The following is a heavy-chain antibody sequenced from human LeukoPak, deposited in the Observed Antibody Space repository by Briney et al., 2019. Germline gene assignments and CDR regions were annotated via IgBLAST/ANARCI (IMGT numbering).Heavy chain of an antibody. CDR3: ARGYCSSTSCYLSFYYYYGMDV. D-gene: IGHD2-2*01. J-gene: IGHJ6*02. V-gene: IGHV3-23*01. CDR2: ISGSGGST. Sequence: GGSLRLSCAASGVTFCSYAMSWVRQAPGKGLEWVSAISGSGGSTYYADSVKGRFTISRDNSKNTLYLQMNSLRAEDTAVYYCARGYCSSTSCYLSFYYYYGMDVWGQGTTVTVSS. CDR1: GVTFCSYA.